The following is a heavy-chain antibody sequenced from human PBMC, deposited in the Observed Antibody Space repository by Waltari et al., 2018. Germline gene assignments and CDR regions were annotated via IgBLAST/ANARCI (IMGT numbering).Heavy chain of an antibody. CDR2: IYYSGST. CDR1: GGSTSSYY. Sequence: QVQLQESGPGLVKPSETLSLTCTVSGGSTSSYYWSWIRQPPGKGLEWIGYIYYSGSTNYNPSLKSRVTISVDTSKNQFSLKLSSVTAADTAVYYCATKGAAAGPFDYWGQGTLVTVSS. V-gene: IGHV4-59*08. CDR3: ATKGAAAGPFDY. D-gene: IGHD6-13*01. J-gene: IGHJ4*02.